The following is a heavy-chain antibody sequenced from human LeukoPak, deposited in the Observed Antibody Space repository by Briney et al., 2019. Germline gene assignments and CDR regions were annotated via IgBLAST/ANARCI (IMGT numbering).Heavy chain of an antibody. Sequence: NASETLSLTCAVYGGSFSGYYWSWIRQPPGKGLEWIGEINHSGSTNYNPSLKSRVTISVDTSKNQFSLKLSSVTAADTAVYYCARGGIVVVPAARASAQRYYFDYWGQGTLATVSS. CDR1: GGSFSGYY. V-gene: IGHV4-34*01. CDR2: INHSGST. J-gene: IGHJ4*02. CDR3: ARGGIVVVPAARASAQRYYFDY. D-gene: IGHD2-2*01.